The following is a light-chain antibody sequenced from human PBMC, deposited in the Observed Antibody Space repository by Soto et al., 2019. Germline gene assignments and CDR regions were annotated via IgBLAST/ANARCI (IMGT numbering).Light chain of an antibody. CDR2: GAS. Sequence: EIVMTQSPATLSVSQGERATLSCRASQSVSSNLAWYQQKPGQAPRLLIYGASTRATGSPARFSGSGSGTEFTLTISRLQSEDFAVYYCQQYNNWHPNTFGQGTKLEIK. V-gene: IGKV3-15*01. CDR3: QQYNNWHPNT. J-gene: IGKJ2*01. CDR1: QSVSSN.